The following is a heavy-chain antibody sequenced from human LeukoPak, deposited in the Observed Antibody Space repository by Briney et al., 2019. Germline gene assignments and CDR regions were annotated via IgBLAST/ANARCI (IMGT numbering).Heavy chain of an antibody. V-gene: IGHV7-4-1*02. J-gene: IGHJ6*02. D-gene: IGHD6-13*01. CDR1: GGTFSSYA. CDR3: ARDRVSNYYYYGMDV. Sequence: GVSVKVSCKASGGTFSSYAISWVRQAPGQGLEWMGWINTNTGNPTYAQGFTGRFVFSLDTSVSTAYLQISSLKAEDTAVYYCARDRVSNYYYYGMDVWGQGTTVTVSS. CDR2: INTNTGNP.